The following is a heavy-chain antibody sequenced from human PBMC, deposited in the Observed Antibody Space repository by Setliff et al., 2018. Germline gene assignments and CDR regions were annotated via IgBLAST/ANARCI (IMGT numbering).Heavy chain of an antibody. J-gene: IGHJ6*03. CDR2: INQGGGEQ. CDR3: SRGPLGDYLDFYYYMDV. D-gene: IGHD4-17*01. CDR1: GFTFSSLW. V-gene: IGHV3-7*01. Sequence: PGGSLRLSCAASGFTFSSLWMAWVRQAPGKGLEWVANINQGGGEQFYVDSVRGRFIISRDNAKNSLYLHMSSLRADDTAVYYCSRGPLGDYLDFYYYMDVWGKGTTVTVSS.